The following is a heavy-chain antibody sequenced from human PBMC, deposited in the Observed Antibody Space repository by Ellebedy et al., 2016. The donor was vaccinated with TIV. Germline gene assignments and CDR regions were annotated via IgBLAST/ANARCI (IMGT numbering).Heavy chain of an antibody. D-gene: IGHD3-22*01. J-gene: IGHJ2*01. V-gene: IGHV3-23*01. CDR3: ARARDYHDFVVPPTARYWYFDL. CDR1: GFTLTTSA. CDR2: IIASGDTT. Sequence: GESLKISCAASGFTLTTSAMSWVRQALGKGLECVSTIIASGDTTYYADSVKGRFAISRDESKNTLHLQMSSLRAEDTATYYCARARDYHDFVVPPTARYWYFDLWGRGTLVTVSP.